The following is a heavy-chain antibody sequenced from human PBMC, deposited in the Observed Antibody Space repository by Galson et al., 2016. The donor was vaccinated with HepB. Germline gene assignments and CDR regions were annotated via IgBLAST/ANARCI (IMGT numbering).Heavy chain of an antibody. CDR1: GFTFDDYA. CDR2: ISWNSDYK. Sequence: SLRLSCATSGFTFDDYAMHWVRQGPGKGLEWVAVISWNSDYKGYAYSVKGRLTISRDNSKTSLYLQMNSLRGDGTAVYHCVQNFYSGIYSGPFDRWGQGTLVTVSS. CDR3: VQNFYSGIYSGPFDR. V-gene: IGHV3-9*01. D-gene: IGHD1-26*01. J-gene: IGHJ4*02.